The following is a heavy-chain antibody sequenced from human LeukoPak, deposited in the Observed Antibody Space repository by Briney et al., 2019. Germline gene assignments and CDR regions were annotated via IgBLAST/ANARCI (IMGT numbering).Heavy chain of an antibody. Sequence: SETLSLTCTVSGGSISSYYWSWIRQPPGKGLEWIGYIYTSGSTNYNPSLKSRVTISVGTSKNQFSLKLSSVTAADTAVYYCARPGRYYYDSSGYYYTDWYFDLWGRGTLVTVSS. J-gene: IGHJ2*01. CDR2: IYTSGST. CDR1: GGSISSYY. V-gene: IGHV4-4*09. CDR3: ARPGRYYYDSSGYYYTDWYFDL. D-gene: IGHD3-22*01.